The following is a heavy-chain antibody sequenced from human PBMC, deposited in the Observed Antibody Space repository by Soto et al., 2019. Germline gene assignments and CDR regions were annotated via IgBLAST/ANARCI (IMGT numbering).Heavy chain of an antibody. Sequence: QVQLVQSGAEVKKPGSSVKVSCKASGGTFSSYTISWVRQAPGQGLEWMGRIIPILGIANYAQQFQGRVTITSDESTSTAYMELSSLISEDTAVYYCSLWTDPDDYVMDVWGQGTTVTVSS. V-gene: IGHV1-69*02. D-gene: IGHD2-21*01. CDR1: GGTFSSYT. CDR2: IIPILGIA. J-gene: IGHJ6*02. CDR3: SLWTDPDDYVMDV.